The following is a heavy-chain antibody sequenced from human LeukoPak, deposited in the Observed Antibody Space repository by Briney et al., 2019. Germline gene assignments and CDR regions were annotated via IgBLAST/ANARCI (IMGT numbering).Heavy chain of an antibody. J-gene: IGHJ5*02. CDR2: ISYDGSNK. CDR3: ARGGNYYDDSGYSP. CDR1: GFAFSSYA. D-gene: IGHD3-22*01. Sequence: GRSLRLSCAASGFAFSSYAMHWVRQAPVKGLEWVAVISYDGSNKYYPDSVRGRFTISRDNSKNTLYLQMNSLRAEDTAVHYCARGGNYYDDSGYSPWGQGTLVTVSS. V-gene: IGHV3-30-3*01.